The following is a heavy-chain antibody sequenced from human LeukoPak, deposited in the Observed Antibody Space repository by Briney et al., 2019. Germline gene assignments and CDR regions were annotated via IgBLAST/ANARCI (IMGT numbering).Heavy chain of an antibody. J-gene: IGHJ3*02. D-gene: IGHD3-22*01. CDR2: MNPKSGNT. Sequence: ASVKVSGKASGYTFSSYDINWVRQAPGQGREWMGWMNPKSGNTGYAQEFQGRVAMTRDTSITTAYMELSSLISDDTAVYYCARGGTIYDTILEDPFDIWGQGTMVTVSS. V-gene: IGHV1-8*01. CDR1: GYTFSSYD. CDR3: ARGGTIYDTILEDPFDI.